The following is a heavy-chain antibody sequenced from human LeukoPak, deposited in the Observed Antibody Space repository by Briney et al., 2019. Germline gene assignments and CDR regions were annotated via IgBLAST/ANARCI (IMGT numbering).Heavy chain of an antibody. D-gene: IGHD6-6*01. CDR2: IKQDGSEK. CDR3: ARDFSYIAARPDY. J-gene: IGHJ4*02. V-gene: IGHV3-7*05. Sequence: PGGSLRLSCAGSGFTFSSYWMSWVRQAPGKGLEWVANIKQDGSEKYYVDSVKGRFTISRDNAKNSLYLQMNSLRAEDTAVYYCARDFSYIAARPDYWGQGTLVTVSS. CDR1: GFTFSSYW.